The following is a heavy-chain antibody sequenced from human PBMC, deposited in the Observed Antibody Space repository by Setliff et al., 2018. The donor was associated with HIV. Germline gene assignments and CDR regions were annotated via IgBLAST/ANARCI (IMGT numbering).Heavy chain of an antibody. Sequence: GGSLRLSCAASGFTFSSHWMVWVRQAPGKGLEWVANINQDGSEKNYVDSVKGRFTISRDNAKNSLFLQMNSLRAEDTAVYYCARGQTSVTLQFDHWGQGTPVTVSS. CDR2: INQDGSEK. J-gene: IGHJ4*02. D-gene: IGHD4-17*01. V-gene: IGHV3-7*01. CDR1: GFTFSSHW. CDR3: ARGQTSVTLQFDH.